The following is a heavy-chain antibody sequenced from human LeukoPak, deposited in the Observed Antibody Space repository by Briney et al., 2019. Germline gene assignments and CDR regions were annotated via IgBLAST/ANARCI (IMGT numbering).Heavy chain of an antibody. CDR3: AELGITMIGGV. J-gene: IGHJ6*04. CDR2: ISSSGSTI. V-gene: IGHV3-48*03. D-gene: IGHD3-10*02. CDR1: GFTFSSYE. Sequence: GGSLRLSWAASGFTFSSYEMNWVRQAQGKGLDGVSYISSSGSTIYYADSAKGRFTISRDNAKNSLYLQMNSLRAEDTAVYYCAELGITMIGGVWGKGTTVTISS.